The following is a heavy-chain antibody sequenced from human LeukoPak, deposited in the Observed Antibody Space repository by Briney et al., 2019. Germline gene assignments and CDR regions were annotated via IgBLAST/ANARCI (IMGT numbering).Heavy chain of an antibody. V-gene: IGHV3-21*04. Sequence: GGYLRLSCAASKFTVSSYSMNWVRHAPGKGLEWVSSINSYSSYIYYADSVKGRFTISRDNAKNSLYLQMNSLRAEDTAVYYCAKSGLNRFDYWGQGTLVTVSS. CDR2: INSYSSYI. J-gene: IGHJ4*02. CDR3: AKSGLNRFDY. D-gene: IGHD2-15*01. CDR1: KFTVSSYS.